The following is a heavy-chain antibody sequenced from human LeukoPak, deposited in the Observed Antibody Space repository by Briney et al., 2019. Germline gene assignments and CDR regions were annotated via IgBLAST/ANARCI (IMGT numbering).Heavy chain of an antibody. Sequence: GESLKISCQGSGYTFTSYWIGWVRQMPGKGLDWMGIINPGDSDTRYSPSFQGQVTISADKSISTAYLQWSSLKASDTAMYYCARLKYSSSSWVDYWGQGTLVTVSS. CDR1: GYTFTSYW. D-gene: IGHD6-6*01. CDR2: INPGDSDT. J-gene: IGHJ4*02. V-gene: IGHV5-51*01. CDR3: ARLKYSSSSWVDY.